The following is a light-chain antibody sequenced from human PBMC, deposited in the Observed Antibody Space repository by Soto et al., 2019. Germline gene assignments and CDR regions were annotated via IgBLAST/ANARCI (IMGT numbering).Light chain of an antibody. CDR1: QSISSH. CDR3: QQGYRSPPT. CDR2: TAS. J-gene: IGKJ1*01. V-gene: IGKV1-39*01. Sequence: DIRMTQSPSSLSASVGDTVTITCRASQSISSHLNWYQQKPGKAPNLLMYTASNLQSGVPSRFRGSGSGTDFTLTISSLQPEDFGTYYCQQGYRSPPTFGQGTKV.